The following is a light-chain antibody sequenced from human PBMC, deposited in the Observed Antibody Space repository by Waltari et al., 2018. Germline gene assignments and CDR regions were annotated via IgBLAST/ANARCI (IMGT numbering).Light chain of an antibody. Sequence: DIQMTQSPSSLSASVGDRVTITCRASQGISNYLAWYQQKPGKVPKLLIYAASTLQSGVPSRFSGSGSGTDVTLTISSLQPADVATYYCQKYNSAPPFTFGPGTKVDIK. V-gene: IGKV1-27*01. CDR1: QGISNY. CDR3: QKYNSAPPFT. CDR2: AAS. J-gene: IGKJ3*01.